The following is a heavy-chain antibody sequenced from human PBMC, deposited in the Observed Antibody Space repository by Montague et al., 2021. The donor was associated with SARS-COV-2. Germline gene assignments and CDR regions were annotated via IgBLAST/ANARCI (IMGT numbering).Heavy chain of an antibody. J-gene: IGHJ6*02. D-gene: IGHD1-26*01. CDR1: GFTFSSYA. CDR2: IKPDGGEK. Sequence: SLRLSCAVSGFTFSSYAMHWVRQAPGKGLEWVANIKPDGGEKHYVDSVKGRFTISRDNAKNSLNLQMDSLRAEDTALYYCARDSRIVGATGGMDVWGQGTTVIVSS. CDR3: ARDSRIVGATGGMDV. V-gene: IGHV3-7*03.